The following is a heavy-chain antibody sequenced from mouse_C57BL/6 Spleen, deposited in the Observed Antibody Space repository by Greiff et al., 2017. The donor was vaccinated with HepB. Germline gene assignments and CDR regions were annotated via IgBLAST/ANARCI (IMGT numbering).Heavy chain of an antibody. CDR2: INPYNGDT. J-gene: IGHJ2*01. CDR3: DRTGSISTVAGVYYFDY. V-gene: IGHV1-20*01. D-gene: IGHD1-1*01. CDR1: GYSFTGYF. Sequence: EVQLQQSGPELVKPGDSVKISCKASGYSFTGYFMNWVMQSHGKSLEWIGRINPYNGDTFYNQKFKGKATLTVDKSSSTAHMELRSLTSEDSAVYYCDRTGSISTVAGVYYFDYWGQGTTLTVSS.